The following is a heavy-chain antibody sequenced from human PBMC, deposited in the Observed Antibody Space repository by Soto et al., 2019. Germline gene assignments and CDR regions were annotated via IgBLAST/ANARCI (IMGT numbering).Heavy chain of an antibody. Sequence: EVQLLESGGGLVQPGGSLRLSCVGSGFFFSSYTMTWVRQAPGKGLEWVSSFSATSENTYYEDSVRGRFTISRDNSKNTLFLQMNSLTAEDTAMYYCATARDQQWVRRPFDYWGQGILVIVSS. CDR1: GFFFSSYT. CDR3: ATARDQQWVRRPFDY. D-gene: IGHD6-19*01. V-gene: IGHV3-23*01. CDR2: FSATSENT. J-gene: IGHJ4*02.